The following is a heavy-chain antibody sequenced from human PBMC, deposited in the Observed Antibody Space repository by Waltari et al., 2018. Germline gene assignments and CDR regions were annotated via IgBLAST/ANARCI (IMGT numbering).Heavy chain of an antibody. D-gene: IGHD1-1*01. V-gene: IGHV3-30*02. Sequence: QVHLVESGGGVVQPGGSLRLSCAAPGLNFTLFGMHWVRQAPGKGLEWVSFISYDGSNENYADSVKGRFTMSRDNSKKMLYVQMNNLRAEDSAVYYCVKGNEIDYWGQGTLVTVSS. CDR2: ISYDGSNE. CDR3: VKGNEIDY. CDR1: GLNFTLFG. J-gene: IGHJ4*02.